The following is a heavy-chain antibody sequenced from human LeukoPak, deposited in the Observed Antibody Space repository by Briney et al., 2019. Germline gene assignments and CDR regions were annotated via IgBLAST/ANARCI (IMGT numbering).Heavy chain of an antibody. CDR3: AREHYYDSSPY. V-gene: IGHV3-21*01. D-gene: IGHD3-22*01. CDR2: ISSSSTYI. Sequence: GGSLRLSCAASGFAFSTYSMNWVRQAPGKGLEWVSSISSSSTYIYYADSVKGRFTISRHNAKNSLYLQMNSLRAEDTAVYYCAREHYYDSSPYWGQGTLVTVSS. CDR1: GFAFSTYS. J-gene: IGHJ4*02.